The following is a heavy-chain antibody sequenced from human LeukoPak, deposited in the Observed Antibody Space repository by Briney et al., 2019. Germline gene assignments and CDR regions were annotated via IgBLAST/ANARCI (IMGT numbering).Heavy chain of an antibody. CDR1: GYTFTSYG. Sequence: WASVKVSCKASGYTFTSYGISWVRQAPGQGLEWMGWISAYNGNTNYAQKLQGRVTMTTDTSTSTAYMELRSLRSDDTAVYYCARDSGVVIAATGDYWGQGTLVTVSS. J-gene: IGHJ4*02. V-gene: IGHV1-18*04. CDR3: ARDSGVVIAATGDY. CDR2: ISAYNGNT. D-gene: IGHD2-15*01.